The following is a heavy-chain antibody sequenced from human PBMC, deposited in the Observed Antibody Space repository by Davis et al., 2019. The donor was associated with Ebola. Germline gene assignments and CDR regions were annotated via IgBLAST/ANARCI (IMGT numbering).Heavy chain of an antibody. Sequence: SETLSLTCAVYGGSFSGYYWGWIRQPPGKGLEWIGSIYYSGSTYYNPSLKSRVTISVDTSKNQFSLKLSSVTAADTAVYYCARGGNTIFGVVINNWFDPWGQGTLVTVSS. J-gene: IGHJ5*02. D-gene: IGHD3-3*01. CDR1: GGSFSGYY. CDR3: ARGGNTIFGVVINNWFDP. CDR2: IYYSGST. V-gene: IGHV4-34*01.